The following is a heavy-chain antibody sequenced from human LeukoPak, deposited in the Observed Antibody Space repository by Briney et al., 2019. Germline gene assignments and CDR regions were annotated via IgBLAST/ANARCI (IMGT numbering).Heavy chain of an antibody. CDR2: IKQDGSEK. D-gene: IGHD6-19*01. Sequence: GGSLRLSCAASGFTFSDYYMGWIRQAPGKGLEWVANIKQDGSEKYYVDSVKGRFTISRDNAKNSLYLQMNSLRAEDTAVYYCAREDGYSSGPIRYWYFDLWGRGTLVTVSS. V-gene: IGHV3-7*01. CDR1: GFTFSDYY. J-gene: IGHJ2*01. CDR3: AREDGYSSGPIRYWYFDL.